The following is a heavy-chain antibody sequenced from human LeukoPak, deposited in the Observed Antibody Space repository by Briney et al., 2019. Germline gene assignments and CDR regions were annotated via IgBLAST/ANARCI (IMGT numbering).Heavy chain of an antibody. V-gene: IGHV1-2*02. Sequence: ASVKVSCKASGYTFTGYHLHWVRQVPGQGLEWMGWINPNSGGTSYAQNFQGRVTMTRDTSISTAYMEMSRLRSDDTAVYYCARDPDYGGNSGIDYWGQGTLVTVSS. CDR1: GYTFTGYH. J-gene: IGHJ4*02. D-gene: IGHD4-23*01. CDR2: INPNSGGT. CDR3: ARDPDYGGNSGIDY.